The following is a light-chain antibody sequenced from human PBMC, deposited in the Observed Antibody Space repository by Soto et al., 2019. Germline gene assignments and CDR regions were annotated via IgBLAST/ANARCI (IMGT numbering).Light chain of an antibody. Sequence: EIVLTQSPATLSSSPGERATLSCRASQSVSSYLAWYQQKRGQAPRLLSYDTSNRATGIRARFSGSGSGTDCTLTISSLEPEDFAVYSCQQRGNWPTWTFGQGTKVEIK. CDR2: DTS. V-gene: IGKV3-11*01. J-gene: IGKJ1*01. CDR3: QQRGNWPTWT. CDR1: QSVSSY.